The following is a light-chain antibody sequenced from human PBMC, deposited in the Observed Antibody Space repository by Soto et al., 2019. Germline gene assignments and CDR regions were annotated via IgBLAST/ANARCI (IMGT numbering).Light chain of an antibody. J-gene: IGKJ3*01. CDR3: QQYGSSRLT. V-gene: IGKV3-20*01. CDR2: GAS. Sequence: EIVLTQSPGTLSLSPGERATPSCRASQSISSSYLAWYQQKPGQAPRLLVYGASSRATGIPDRFSGSGSGTDFTLTISRLEPEDFAVYYCQQYGSSRLTFGPGTKVDIK. CDR1: QSISSSY.